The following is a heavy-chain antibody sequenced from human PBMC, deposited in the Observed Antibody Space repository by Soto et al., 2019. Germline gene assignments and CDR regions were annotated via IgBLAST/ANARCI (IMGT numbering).Heavy chain of an antibody. D-gene: IGHD2-15*01. J-gene: IGHJ4*02. Sequence: ESGGGVVQPGRSLRLSCAASGFTFSSYGMHWVRQAPGKGLEWVAVIWYDGSNKYYADSVKGRFTISRDNSKNTLYLQMNSLRAEDTAVYYCARGRYCSGGSCYQPYYFDYWGQGTLVTVSS. V-gene: IGHV3-33*01. CDR3: ARGRYCSGGSCYQPYYFDY. CDR1: GFTFSSYG. CDR2: IWYDGSNK.